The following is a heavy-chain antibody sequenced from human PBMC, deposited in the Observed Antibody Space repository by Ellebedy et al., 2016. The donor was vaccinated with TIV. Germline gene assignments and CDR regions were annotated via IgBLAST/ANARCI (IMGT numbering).Heavy chain of an antibody. Sequence: GESLKISCKGSGYSFTNYWIGWVRQMPGKGLAWTGKINPSDSDTNYSPSFQSHVSFSADTSISTAYLQWSGLKASDTAMYYCATQLERRGGASSWGQGTLVTVSS. J-gene: IGHJ5*02. D-gene: IGHD5-24*01. CDR2: INPSDSDT. CDR1: GYSFTNYW. V-gene: IGHV5-10-1*01. CDR3: ATQLERRGGASS.